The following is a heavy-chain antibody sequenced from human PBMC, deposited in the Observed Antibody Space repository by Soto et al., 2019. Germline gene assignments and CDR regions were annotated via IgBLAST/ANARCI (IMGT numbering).Heavy chain of an antibody. CDR1: GYTYTGYV. CDR2: ISAYNGNT. D-gene: IGHD3-3*01. CDR3: ANERESAASDLCT. Sequence: GSLKVSCRVSGYTYTGYVISWVLQAPGQGLAWMGWISAYNGNTNYAQKLQGRVTMTTDTSTSTAYMELRSLRSDDTAVYYCANERESAASDLCTWGQGNLLTISS. V-gene: IGHV1-18*01. J-gene: IGHJ4*02.